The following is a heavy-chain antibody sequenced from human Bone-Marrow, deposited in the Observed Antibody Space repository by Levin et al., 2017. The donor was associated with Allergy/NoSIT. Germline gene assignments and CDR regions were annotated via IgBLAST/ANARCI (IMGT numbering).Heavy chain of an antibody. CDR1: CGSISSAGYH. CDR3: ARLDGYSFGY. D-gene: IGHD1-1*01. V-gene: IGHV4-31*03. CDR2: VSYRGST. J-gene: IGHJ4*02. Sequence: SQTLSLTCTVSCGSISSAGYHWTWIRQYPGQGLEWIGYVSYRGSTYFNPSLKSRLAMSIDTSEQHFSLNLTSVSAADTAIYYCARLDGYSFGYWGQGALVTVSS.